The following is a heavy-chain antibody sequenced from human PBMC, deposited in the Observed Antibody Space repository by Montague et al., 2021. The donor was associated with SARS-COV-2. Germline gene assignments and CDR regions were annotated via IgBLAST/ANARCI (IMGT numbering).Heavy chain of an antibody. CDR1: GGSISSSSYY. J-gene: IGHJ5*02. Sequence: SETLSLTCTVSGGSISSSSYYWGWIRQPPGKGLEWIGSIYYSGSTYYNPSLKSRVTISVDTSKNQFSLKLSSVTAADTAVYYCARDPRKVVPAILYNCFDTWGQGTMVTVSS. CDR3: ARDPRKVVPAILYNCFDT. CDR2: IYYSGST. D-gene: IGHD2-21*02. V-gene: IGHV4-39*07.